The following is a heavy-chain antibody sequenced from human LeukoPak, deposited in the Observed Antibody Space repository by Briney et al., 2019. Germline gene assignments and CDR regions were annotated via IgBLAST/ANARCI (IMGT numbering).Heavy chain of an antibody. D-gene: IGHD6-13*01. V-gene: IGHV3-23*01. CDR2: IVCSGGGT. J-gene: IGHJ4*02. CDR1: GFTFSGYA. CDR3: ATGSVRYSASWYSQGGDY. Sequence: GGSLRLSCAASGFTFSGYAMSWVRQAPGKGLEWVSTIVCSGGGTYYADSVKGRFTISRDNSKNTLYLQMNSLRAEDTAVYYCATGSVRYSASWYSQGGDYWGQGTLVTVSS.